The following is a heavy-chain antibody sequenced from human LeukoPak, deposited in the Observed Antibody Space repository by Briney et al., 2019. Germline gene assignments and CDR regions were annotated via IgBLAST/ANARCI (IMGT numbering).Heavy chain of an antibody. J-gene: IGHJ3*02. D-gene: IGHD2-8*01. CDR3: ARDRDTKGDLDAFDI. Sequence: GGSLRLSCAASGFTFSSYSMNWVRQAPGKGLEWVSYISSSSSTIYYADPVKGRFTISRDNAKNSLYLQMNSLRAEDTAVYYCARDRDTKGDLDAFDIWGQGTMVTVSS. CDR2: ISSSSSTI. CDR1: GFTFSSYS. V-gene: IGHV3-48*01.